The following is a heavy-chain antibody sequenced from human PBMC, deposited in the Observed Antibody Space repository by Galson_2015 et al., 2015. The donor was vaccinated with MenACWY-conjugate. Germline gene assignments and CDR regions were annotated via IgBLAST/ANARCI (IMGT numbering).Heavy chain of an antibody. J-gene: IGHJ4*02. D-gene: IGHD6-19*01. Sequence: LRLSCAASAFTFSSFEMNRVRQAPGKGLEWVSYISSSGTTIYYSDSVKGRFTISRDNAKNSLYLQMNSLRAEDTAVYYCARLAVPGLNWGQGTLVTVSS. CDR2: ISSSGTTI. CDR1: AFTFSSFE. CDR3: ARLAVPGLN. V-gene: IGHV3-48*03.